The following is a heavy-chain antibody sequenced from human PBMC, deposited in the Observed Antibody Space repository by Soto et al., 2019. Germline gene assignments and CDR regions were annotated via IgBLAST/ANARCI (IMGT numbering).Heavy chain of an antibody. CDR3: ARDIVVSFVEFDYYYYMDV. D-gene: IGHD3-10*01. J-gene: IGHJ6*03. CDR1: GYTFTSYY. CDR2: INPSGGST. V-gene: IGHV1-46*03. Sequence: GASVKVSCKASGYTFTSYYMHWVRQAPGQGLEWMGIINPSGGSTSYAQKFQGRVTMTRDTSTSTVYMELSSLRSEDTAVYYCARDIVVSFVEFDYYYYMDVWGKGTTVTVSS.